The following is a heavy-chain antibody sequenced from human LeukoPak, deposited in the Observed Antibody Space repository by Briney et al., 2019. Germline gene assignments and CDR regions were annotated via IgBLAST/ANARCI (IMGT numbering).Heavy chain of an antibody. D-gene: IGHD1-20*01. J-gene: IGHJ4*02. CDR2: IYSSGST. CDR1: GDSISRGDYY. V-gene: IGHV4-61*02. CDR3: ARGNWNYFDY. Sequence: SETLSLTCTVSGDSISRGDYYWTWIRQPAGKGLEWIGRIYSSGSTNYNPSLKSRLTISLDTSKNQFSLKLSSVTAADTAVYYCARGNWNYFDYWGQGTLVPVSS.